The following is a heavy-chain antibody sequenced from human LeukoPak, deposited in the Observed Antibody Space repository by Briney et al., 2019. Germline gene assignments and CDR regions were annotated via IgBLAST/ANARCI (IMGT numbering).Heavy chain of an antibody. CDR1: GGSISSYY. Sequence: SQTLSLTCTVSGGSISSYYWSRIRQPPGKGLEWIGYIYYSGSTNYNPSLKSRVTISVDTSKNQFSLKLSSVTAADTAVYYCARVGGSGGDFFDYWGQGTLVTVSS. J-gene: IGHJ4*02. V-gene: IGHV4-59*01. CDR2: IYYSGST. CDR3: ARVGGSGGDFFDY. D-gene: IGHD3-10*01.